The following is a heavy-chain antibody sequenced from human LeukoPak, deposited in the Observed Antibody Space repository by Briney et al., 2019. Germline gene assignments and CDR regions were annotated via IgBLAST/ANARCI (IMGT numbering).Heavy chain of an antibody. CDR1: GFTFSSYG. J-gene: IGHJ6*02. CDR2: IWYDGSKK. CDR3: ARDRINRLWFGPPYYYYGMDV. V-gene: IGHV3-33*01. Sequence: GGSLRLSCAASGFTFSSYGMHWVRQAPGKGLEWVAVIWYDGSKKYYADSVKGRFTISRDNSKNTLYLHMISLRAEDTAVYYCARDRINRLWFGPPYYYYGMDVWGQGTTVTVPS. D-gene: IGHD3-10*01.